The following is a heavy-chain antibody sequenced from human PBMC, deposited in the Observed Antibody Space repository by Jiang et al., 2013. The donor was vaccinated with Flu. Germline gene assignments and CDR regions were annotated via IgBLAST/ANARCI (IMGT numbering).Heavy chain of an antibody. D-gene: IGHD6-6*01. Sequence: WVAVISYDGSNKYYADSVKGRFTISRDNSKNTLYLQMNSLRAEDTAVYYCARGKAARAQFDYWGQGTLVTVSS. CDR2: ISYDGSNK. V-gene: IGHV3-30-3*01. CDR3: ARGKAARAQFDY. J-gene: IGHJ4*02.